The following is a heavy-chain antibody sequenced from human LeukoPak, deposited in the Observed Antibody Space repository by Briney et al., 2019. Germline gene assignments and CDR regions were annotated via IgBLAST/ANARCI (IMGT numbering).Heavy chain of an antibody. Sequence: ASVKVSCKASGGTFSSYAISWVRQAPGQGLEWMGGIIPIFGTANYAQKFQGRVTITADESTSTAYMELSSLRSEDTAVYYCARDRDSGIALLVYWGQGTLGTVSS. V-gene: IGHV1-69*13. CDR2: IIPIFGTA. CDR3: ARDRDSGIALLVY. J-gene: IGHJ4*02. CDR1: GGTFSSYA. D-gene: IGHD6-13*01.